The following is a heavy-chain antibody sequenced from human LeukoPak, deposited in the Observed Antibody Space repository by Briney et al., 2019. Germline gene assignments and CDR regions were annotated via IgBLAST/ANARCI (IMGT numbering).Heavy chain of an antibody. CDR2: IYYTGST. Sequence: SETLSLTCTVSGDSISIYYWSWIRQPLGKGLEWIGYIYYTGSTTYNPSLKSRLTISIDTSKNQFSLNLISLTAADTAVYYCARGRGDSRGTSFDSWGQGTLVTVSS. CDR1: GDSISIYY. J-gene: IGHJ4*02. V-gene: IGHV4-59*01. D-gene: IGHD3-22*01. CDR3: ARGRGDSRGTSFDS.